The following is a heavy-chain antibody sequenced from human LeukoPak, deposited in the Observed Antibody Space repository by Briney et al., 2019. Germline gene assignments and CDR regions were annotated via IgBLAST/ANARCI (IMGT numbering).Heavy chain of an antibody. D-gene: IGHD1-14*01. CDR3: GRTITQYSNSWLYYFYGLDV. J-gene: IGHJ6*02. CDR1: GFTFGGYA. CDR2: ISGGSEDS. V-gene: IGHV3-23*01. Sequence: GGSLRLSCTASGFTFGGYAMTWVRQAPGKGLEWVSSISGGSEDSYYADSVKGRFTISRDNSRSTLYLQMNSLRADDTAVYYCGRTITQYSNSWLYYFYGLDVWGQGTTVTVSS.